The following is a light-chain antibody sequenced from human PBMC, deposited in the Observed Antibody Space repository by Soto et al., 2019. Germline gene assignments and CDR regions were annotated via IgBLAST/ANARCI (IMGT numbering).Light chain of an antibody. V-gene: IGLV2-8*01. CDR3: PSYAGGNHV. Sequence: QSALTPPPSASGTPGQSVTISCTETSSDVGGYNYVSWYPQHPGKVPKLMVYEVNKRPSGVPYRFSGSKSVNTASLTVSGLQAEDVADYYCPSYAGGNHVFATGTKLTVL. CDR2: EVN. J-gene: IGLJ1*01. CDR1: SSDVGGYNY.